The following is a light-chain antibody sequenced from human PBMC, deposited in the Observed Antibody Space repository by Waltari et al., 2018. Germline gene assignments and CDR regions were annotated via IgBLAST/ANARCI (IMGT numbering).Light chain of an antibody. CDR2: ASS. J-gene: IGKJ5*01. CDR3: QQLNSYPRT. CDR1: QGVSSY. Sequence: DIQLTQSPSFLSASVGDRVTITCRASQGVSSYLAWYQQNPGKAPKLLIYASSTLQSGVPSRFGGSGSGTEFTLTISSLQPEDFATYYCQQLNSYPRTFGQGTRLEIK. V-gene: IGKV1-9*01.